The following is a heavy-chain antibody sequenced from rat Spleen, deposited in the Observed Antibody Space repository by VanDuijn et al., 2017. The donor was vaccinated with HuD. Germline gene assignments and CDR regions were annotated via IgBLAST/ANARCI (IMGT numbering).Heavy chain of an antibody. D-gene: IGHD1-2*01. Sequence: EVQLVESDGGLVQPGRSLKLSCAASGFTFSDYYMAWVRQAPTKGLEWVATISYDGSSTYYRDSVKGRFTISRDNAKSTLYLQMDSLRSEDTATYYCARHYSSYISFDYWGQGVMVTVSS. CDR1: GFTFSDYY. V-gene: IGHV5-29*01. J-gene: IGHJ2*01. CDR3: ARHYSSYISFDY. CDR2: ISYDGSST.